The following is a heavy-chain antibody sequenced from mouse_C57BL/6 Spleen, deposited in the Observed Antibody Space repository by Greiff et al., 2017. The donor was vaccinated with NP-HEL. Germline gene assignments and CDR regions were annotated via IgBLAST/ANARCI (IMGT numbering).Heavy chain of an antibody. V-gene: IGHV1-15*01. CDR3: TRPGSRHWYFDV. Sequence: VQLQQSGAELVRPGASVTLSCKASGYTFTDYEMHWVKQTPVHGLEWIGAIDPETGGTAYNQKFKGKAILTADKSSSTAYMELRSLTSEDSAVYYCTRPGSRHWYFDVWGTGTTVTVSS. J-gene: IGHJ1*03. CDR2: IDPETGGT. CDR1: GYTFTDYE. D-gene: IGHD1-1*01.